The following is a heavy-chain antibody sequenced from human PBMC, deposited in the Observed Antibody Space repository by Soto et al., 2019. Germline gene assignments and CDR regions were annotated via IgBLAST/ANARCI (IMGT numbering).Heavy chain of an antibody. CDR3: AKDTIFGVVYAYGMDV. D-gene: IGHD3-3*01. J-gene: IGHJ6*02. CDR1: GFTFSNYA. Sequence: GGSLRPSCAASGFTFSNYAMSWVRQAPGKGLEWVSAVSGSGGSTYYADSVKGRFTISRDNSKNTLYLQMNSLRAEDTAVYYCAKDTIFGVVYAYGMDVWGQGTTVTVSS. V-gene: IGHV3-23*01. CDR2: VSGSGGST.